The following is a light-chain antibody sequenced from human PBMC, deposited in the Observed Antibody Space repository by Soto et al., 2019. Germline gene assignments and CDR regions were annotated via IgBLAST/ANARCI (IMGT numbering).Light chain of an antibody. CDR2: GAS. CDR3: QQYDSLPYT. Sequence: EIQMTQSPSSLSASLGDRVTITCQASQDINDYSNWYQQKPGKAPRLLIYGASFLEVGVPSRFSGSGSGTHFTLTISSLQPEDVATHYCQQYDSLPYTFGQGTRLEIK. V-gene: IGKV1-33*01. CDR1: QDINDY. J-gene: IGKJ2*01.